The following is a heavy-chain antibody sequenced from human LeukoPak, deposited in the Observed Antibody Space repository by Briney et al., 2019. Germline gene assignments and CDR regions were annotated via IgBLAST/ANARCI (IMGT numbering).Heavy chain of an antibody. J-gene: IGHJ2*01. Sequence: PSETLSLTCAVYGGSFSGYYWSWIRQPPGKGLEWIGEINHSGSTNYNPSLKSRVTISVDTSKNQFPLKLSSVTAADTAVYYCARELQSHPDFDLWGRGTLVTVSS. V-gene: IGHV4-34*01. CDR3: ARELQSHPDFDL. CDR1: GGSFSGYY. CDR2: INHSGST. D-gene: IGHD1-26*01.